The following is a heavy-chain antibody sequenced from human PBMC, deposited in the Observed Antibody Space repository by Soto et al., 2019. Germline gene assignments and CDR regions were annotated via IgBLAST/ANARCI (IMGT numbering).Heavy chain of an antibody. CDR2: ISAYNGNT. CDR1: GNTFTSYD. V-gene: IGHV1-18*01. CDR3: AIQSYYYDSSGYLGLDY. D-gene: IGHD3-22*01. J-gene: IGHJ4*02. Sequence: ASVKVSCKASGNTFTSYDISWVRQAPGQGLEWMGWISAYNGNTKYEPKPQGRITMTTDTSTSTAYMELSSLRSDDTAVYYCAIQSYYYDSSGYLGLDYWGQGTLVTVSS.